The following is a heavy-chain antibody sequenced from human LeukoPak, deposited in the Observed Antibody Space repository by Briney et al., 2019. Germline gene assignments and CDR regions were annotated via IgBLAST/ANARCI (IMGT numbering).Heavy chain of an antibody. J-gene: IGHJ4*02. CDR2: IYTSGTT. CDR3: ARESKSYDGSGYHHDC. CDR1: GDSIRNYY. Sequence: SETLSLTCSVSGDSIRNYYWSWIRQPAGKGLEWIGRIYTSGTTDYNPSLKSRLTMSVGTSRNHYSLKLTSVTAADTAVYYCARESKSYDGSGYHHDCWGQGALVTVSS. V-gene: IGHV4-4*07. D-gene: IGHD3-22*01.